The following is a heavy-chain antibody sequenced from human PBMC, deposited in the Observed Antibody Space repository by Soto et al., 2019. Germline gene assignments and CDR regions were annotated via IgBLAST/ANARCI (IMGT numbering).Heavy chain of an antibody. CDR1: SGSISSSNW. Sequence: QVQLQESGPGLVKPSGTLSLTCAVSSGSISSSNWWSWVRQPPGKGLEWIGAIYHRGSTNYNPSLKRRIDISVDKSKNQFSLKLSSVSAADTAVYYCARLRCFGWLLRPPLGEYYYCMGVWGKGTTVTVS. V-gene: IGHV4-4*02. D-gene: IGHD3-9*01. CDR2: IYHRGST. CDR3: ARLRCFGWLLRPPLGEYYYCMGV. J-gene: IGHJ6*03.